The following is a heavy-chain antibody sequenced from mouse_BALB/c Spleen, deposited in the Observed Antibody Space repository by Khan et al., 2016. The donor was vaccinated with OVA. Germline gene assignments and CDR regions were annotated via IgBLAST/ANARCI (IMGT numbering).Heavy chain of an antibody. V-gene: IGHV1-7*01. CDR2: INPSTGYT. J-gene: IGHJ3*01. CDR1: GYTFTSYW. CDR3: ANHGSSSAWLTY. D-gene: IGHD1-1*01. Sequence: QVQLKQSGAELAKPGASVKMSCKASGYTFTSYWMHWVKQRPGQGLEWIGYINPSTGYTEDNQRFKDKATLTADKSSSTAYMQLSSLTSEESAVYYCANHGSSSAWLTYWGQGTLVTVSA.